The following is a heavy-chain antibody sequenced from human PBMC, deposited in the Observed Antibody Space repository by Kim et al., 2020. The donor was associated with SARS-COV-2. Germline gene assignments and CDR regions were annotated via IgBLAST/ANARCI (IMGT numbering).Heavy chain of an antibody. CDR1: GFTVSSNY. J-gene: IGHJ4*02. CDR2: IYSGGST. V-gene: IGHV3-66*02. CDR3: ARDRVVGEVDY. D-gene: IGHD3-16*01. Sequence: GGSLRLSCAASGFTVSSNYMSWVRQAPGKGLEWVSVIYSGGSTYYADSVKGRFTISRDNSKNTLYLQMNSLRAEDTAVYYCARDRVVGEVDYWGQGTLVTVSS.